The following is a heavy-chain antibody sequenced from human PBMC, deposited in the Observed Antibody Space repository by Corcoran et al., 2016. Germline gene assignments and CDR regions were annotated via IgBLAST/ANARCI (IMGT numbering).Heavy chain of an antibody. CDR3: ARKGAKVYGMDV. CDR2: INHSEST. Sequence: QVQLQQWGAGLLKSSETLSLTCVVYGGSFSDDHWSWIRQPPGKGLEWLGEINHSESTNYNPSLKSRVAISIDRSKNQFSLKLSSVTAADTAVYYCARKGAKVYGMDVWGQGTTVTVSS. CDR1: GGSFSDDH. J-gene: IGHJ6*02. V-gene: IGHV4-34*01.